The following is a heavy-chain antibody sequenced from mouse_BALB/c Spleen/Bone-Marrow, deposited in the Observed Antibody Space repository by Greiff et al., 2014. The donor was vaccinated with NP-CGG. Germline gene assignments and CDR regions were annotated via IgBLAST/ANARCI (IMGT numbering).Heavy chain of an antibody. CDR2: ISYSGST. CDR1: GYSITSDYA. Sequence: EVQLQQSGPGLVKPSQSLSLTCTVTGYSITSDYAWNWIRQFPGNKLEWMGYISYSGSTSYNSSLKSRISITRDTSKNQFFLQLNSVTTEDTAAYYCANWGPYYFDYWGQGTTLTVSS. CDR3: ANWGPYYFDY. J-gene: IGHJ2*01. V-gene: IGHV3-2*02. D-gene: IGHD4-1*02.